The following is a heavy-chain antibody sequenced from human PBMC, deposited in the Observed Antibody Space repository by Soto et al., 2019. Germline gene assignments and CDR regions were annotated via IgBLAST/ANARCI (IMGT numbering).Heavy chain of an antibody. CDR2: IIPIFGTA. CDR1: GGTFSSYA. CDR3: ARESTSYRPANWFDP. Sequence: GASVKVSCKASGGTFSSYAISWVRQAPGQGLEWMGGIIPIFGTANYAQKFQGRVTITADESTSTAYMELSSLRSEDTAVYYCARESTSYRPANWFDPWRQGTLVTVSS. D-gene: IGHD3-16*02. V-gene: IGHV1-69*13. J-gene: IGHJ5*02.